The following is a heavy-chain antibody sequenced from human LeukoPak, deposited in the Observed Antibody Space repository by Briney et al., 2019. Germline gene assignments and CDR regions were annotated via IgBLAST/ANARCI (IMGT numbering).Heavy chain of an antibody. Sequence: ASVKISCTTSGYTFTDHYIHWVQQAPGKGLEWVGRIDPEDGDTVYAEMFQGRLTITADTSTDTVYMQLSSLRSEDTAVFYCALPGITIVRGPRRFFGTWGQGTLVTVSS. CDR3: ALPGITIVRGPRRFFGT. CDR1: GYTFTDHY. D-gene: IGHD3-10*01. CDR2: IDPEDGDT. J-gene: IGHJ5*01. V-gene: IGHV1-69-2*01.